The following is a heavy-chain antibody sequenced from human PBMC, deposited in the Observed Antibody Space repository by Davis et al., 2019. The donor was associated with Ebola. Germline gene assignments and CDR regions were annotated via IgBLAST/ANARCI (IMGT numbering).Heavy chain of an antibody. V-gene: IGHV4-34*01. Sequence: PGGSLRLSCAVYGGSFSGYYWSWIRQPPGKGLEWIGEINHSGSTNYNPSLKSRVTISVDTSKNQFSLKLSSVTAADTAVYYCARGYSGSYTTGPYYFDYWGQGTLVTVSS. D-gene: IGHD1-26*01. J-gene: IGHJ4*02. CDR2: INHSGST. CDR1: GGSFSGYY. CDR3: ARGYSGSYTTGPYYFDY.